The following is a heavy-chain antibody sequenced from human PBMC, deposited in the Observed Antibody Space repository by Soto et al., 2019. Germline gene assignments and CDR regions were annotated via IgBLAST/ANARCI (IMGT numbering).Heavy chain of an antibody. CDR2: IYYSGST. V-gene: IGHV4-59*01. CDR1: GGSISSYY. Sequence: SETLSLTCTVSGGSISSYYWSWIRQPPGKGLEWIGYIYYSGSTNYNPSLKSRVTISVDTSKNQFSLKLSSVTAADTAVYYCAQGEQDFDYWGQGTLVTVSS. J-gene: IGHJ4*02. D-gene: IGHD6-13*01. CDR3: AQGEQDFDY.